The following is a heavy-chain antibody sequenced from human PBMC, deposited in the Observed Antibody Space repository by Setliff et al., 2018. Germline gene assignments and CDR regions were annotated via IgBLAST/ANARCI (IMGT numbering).Heavy chain of an antibody. J-gene: IGHJ5*02. CDR2: IYYIGNN. D-gene: IGHD1-26*01. V-gene: IGHV4-39*07. CDR1: GDSITRSGYY. Sequence: SETLSLTCSVSGDSITRSGYYWGWVRQSPGKGLEWIGSIYYIGNNDYNPSLKSRVAMSLDTSKNQFSLKLTSVIAADTAVYYCARSHHLVLTNWFDAWGQGIRVTVSS. CDR3: ARSHHLVLTNWFDA.